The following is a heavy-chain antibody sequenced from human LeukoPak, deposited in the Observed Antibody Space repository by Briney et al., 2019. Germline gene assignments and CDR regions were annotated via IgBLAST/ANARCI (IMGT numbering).Heavy chain of an antibody. CDR2: IYRTGST. CDR1: GGSISSGNW. D-gene: IGHD3-9*01. J-gene: IGHJ4*02. CDR3: ATYDILTGYSFDY. V-gene: IGHV4-4*02. Sequence: NTSETLSLTCDVSGGSISSGNWWSWVRQPPGKGLEWIGEIYRTGSTNYNPSLKSRVTISVDTSKNQFSLKLSSVTAADTAVYYCATYDILTGYSFDYWGQGTLVTVSS.